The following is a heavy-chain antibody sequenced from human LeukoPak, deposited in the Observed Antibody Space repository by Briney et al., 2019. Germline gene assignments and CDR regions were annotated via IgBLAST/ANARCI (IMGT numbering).Heavy chain of an antibody. V-gene: IGHV1-18*01. CDR2: ISAYNGNT. CDR3: ARNRGWQQLVRDWFDP. J-gene: IGHJ5*02. CDR1: GYTFTSYG. Sequence: ASVKVSCKASGYTFTSYGISWGRQAPGQGLEWMGWISAYNGNTNYAQKLQGRVTMTTDTSTSTAYMELRSLRSDDTAVYYCARNRGWQQLVRDWFDPWGQGTLVTVSS. D-gene: IGHD6-13*01.